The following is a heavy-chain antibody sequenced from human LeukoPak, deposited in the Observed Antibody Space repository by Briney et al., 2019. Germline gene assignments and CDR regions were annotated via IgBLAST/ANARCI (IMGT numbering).Heavy chain of an antibody. Sequence: PSETLSLTCGVSGYSISSGYYWGWIRQPPGKGLEWVGSIFHNEDTRYSPSLKSRITISVDTSKNQFSLKLTSVTAADTAVYYCASSFGELLSNWFDPWGQGTLVTVSS. V-gene: IGHV4-38-2*01. CDR2: IFHNEDT. CDR1: GYSISSGYY. D-gene: IGHD3-10*01. CDR3: ASSFGELLSNWFDP. J-gene: IGHJ5*02.